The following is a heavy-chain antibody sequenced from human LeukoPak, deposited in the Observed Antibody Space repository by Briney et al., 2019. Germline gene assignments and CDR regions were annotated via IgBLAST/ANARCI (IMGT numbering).Heavy chain of an antibody. V-gene: IGHV4-39*07. Sequence: SETLSLTCTVSGGYISSSSYFWAWIRQPPGKGLECIGSMSYSGSTYYNPSLKSRVTISVDKSKNQLSLKLTSVTAADTAVYYCARQRTVTTDWFDPWGQGTLVTVSS. CDR1: GGYISSSSYF. CDR3: ARQRTVTTDWFDP. D-gene: IGHD4-17*01. CDR2: MSYSGST. J-gene: IGHJ5*02.